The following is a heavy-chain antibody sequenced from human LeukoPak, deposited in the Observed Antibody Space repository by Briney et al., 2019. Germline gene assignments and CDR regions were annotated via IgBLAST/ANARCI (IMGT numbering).Heavy chain of an antibody. CDR3: ARDTGSFDL. Sequence: SETLSLTCTVSGGSIDNNYWSWIRQPAGKGLEWIGRFHATGSSSYNPSLKSRVTMSADKSETQFSLKVTSVTAADTAVYYCARDTGSFDLWGPGTLVTVSS. D-gene: IGHD1-26*01. V-gene: IGHV4-4*07. J-gene: IGHJ4*02. CDR1: GGSIDNNY. CDR2: FHATGSS.